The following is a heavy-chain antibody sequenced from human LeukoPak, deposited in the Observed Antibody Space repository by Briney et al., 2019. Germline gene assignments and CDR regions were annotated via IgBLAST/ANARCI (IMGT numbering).Heavy chain of an antibody. CDR2: INQDASEI. J-gene: IGHJ4*02. Sequence: GSLRLSCAASGFTFSTYWMNWYRQAPGKGLEWVGNINQDASEINYVDSVRGRFTISRDNAKNSLHLQMNSLRAEDTAVYYCATDRDNSDWQKRFDSWGQGTLVTVSP. V-gene: IGHV3-7*01. CDR3: ATDRDNSDWQKRFDS. CDR1: GFTFSTYW. D-gene: IGHD2-21*02.